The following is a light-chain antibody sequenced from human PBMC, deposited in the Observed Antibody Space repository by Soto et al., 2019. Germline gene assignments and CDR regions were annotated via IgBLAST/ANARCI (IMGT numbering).Light chain of an antibody. CDR1: SSDVGAYNY. Sequence: VLTQPASVSGSPGQSITISCTGTSSDVGAYNYVSWFQQHPGKVPKLMIYEVSNRPSGISDRFSASKSGNTASLTISGLQAEDEADYYCSSYTTSTTHVVFGGGTK. CDR2: EVS. V-gene: IGLV2-14*01. J-gene: IGLJ2*01. CDR3: SSYTTSTTHVV.